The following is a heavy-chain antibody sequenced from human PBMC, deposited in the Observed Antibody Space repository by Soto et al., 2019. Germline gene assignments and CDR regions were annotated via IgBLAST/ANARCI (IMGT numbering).Heavy chain of an antibody. CDR1: GFTFSDCY. CDR3: ARANTMIRGIIPYYFDY. J-gene: IGHJ4*02. CDR2: ISSTGSTI. D-gene: IGHD3-10*01. V-gene: IGHV3-11*01. Sequence: PGGSLRLSCATSGFTFSDCYMSWIRQAPGKGLEWVSYISSTGSTIYYADSVKGRFTISRDNAKNSLYLQVNSLRAEDTAVYYCARANTMIRGIIPYYFDYWGQGTMVTVYS.